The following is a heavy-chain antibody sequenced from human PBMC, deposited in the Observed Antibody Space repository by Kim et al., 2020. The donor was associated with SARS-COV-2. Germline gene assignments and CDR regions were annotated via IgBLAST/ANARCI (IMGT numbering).Heavy chain of an antibody. D-gene: IGHD5-12*01. Sequence: SETLSLTCTVSGGSISSGGYYWSWIRQHPGKGLEWIGYIYYSGSTYYNPSLKSRVTISVDTSKNQFSLKLSSVTAADTAVYYCARGNIVATIGGGGALFDYWGQGTLVTVSS. CDR3: ARGNIVATIGGGGALFDY. V-gene: IGHV4-31*03. J-gene: IGHJ4*02. CDR1: GGSISSGGYY. CDR2: IYYSGST.